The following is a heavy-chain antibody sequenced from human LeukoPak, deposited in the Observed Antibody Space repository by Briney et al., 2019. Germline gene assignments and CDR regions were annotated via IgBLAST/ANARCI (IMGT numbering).Heavy chain of an antibody. Sequence: SVKVSCKASGGTFSTNPISWVRQAPGQGLEWMGGTLHMFRKVNYAQKFQDRITITADESTSTAYLELSSLKSDDTAVYYCAGGEGQFLVAPDYWGQGTLVTASS. J-gene: IGHJ4*02. D-gene: IGHD1-26*01. CDR3: AGGEGQFLVAPDY. CDR1: GGTFSTNP. V-gene: IGHV1-69*13. CDR2: TLHMFRKV.